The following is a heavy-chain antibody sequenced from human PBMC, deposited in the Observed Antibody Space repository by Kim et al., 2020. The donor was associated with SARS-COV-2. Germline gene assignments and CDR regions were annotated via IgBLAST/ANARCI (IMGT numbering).Heavy chain of an antibody. CDR2: IYYSGST. CDR3: ARLRIQLWSREGMDF. Sequence: SETLSLTCTVSGGSISSSSYYWGWIRQPPGKGLEWIGSIYYSGSTYYNPSLKSRVTISVDTSKNQFSLKLSSVTAADTAVYYCARLRIQLWSREGMDFWGQGTTVTVSS. J-gene: IGHJ6*02. CDR1: GGSISSSSYY. V-gene: IGHV4-39*01. D-gene: IGHD5-18*01.